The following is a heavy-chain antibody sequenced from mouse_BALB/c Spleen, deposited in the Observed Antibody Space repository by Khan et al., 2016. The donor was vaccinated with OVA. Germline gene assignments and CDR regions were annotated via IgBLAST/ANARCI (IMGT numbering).Heavy chain of an antibody. CDR2: ISYSGNT. D-gene: IGHD2-4*01. J-gene: IGHJ3*01. V-gene: IGHV3-2*02. CDR1: GYSITSEYT. CDR3: ARKDYYDYDPFPY. Sequence: EVKVEESGPGLVKPSQSLSLTCTVTGYSITSEYTWNWIRQFPGNKLEWMGFISYSGNTRYNPSLKSRISITRDTSKNQFFLQLNSVTSEDTATYYGARKDYYDYDPFPYWGQGTLVTVSA.